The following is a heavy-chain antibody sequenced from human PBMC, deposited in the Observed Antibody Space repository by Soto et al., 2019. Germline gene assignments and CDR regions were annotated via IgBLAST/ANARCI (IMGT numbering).Heavy chain of an antibody. CDR2: ISGSGGST. CDR3: AKDPWSRAYCSGGSCSYYYYGMDV. CDR1: GFTFSSYA. V-gene: IGHV3-23*01. J-gene: IGHJ6*02. Sequence: GGSLRLSCAASGFTFSSYAMSWVRQAPGKGLEWVSAISGSGGSTYYADSVKGRFTLSRDYSKNTLYLQMNSLRAEDTAVYYCAKDPWSRAYCSGGSCSYYYYGMDVWGQGTTVTVSS. D-gene: IGHD2-15*01.